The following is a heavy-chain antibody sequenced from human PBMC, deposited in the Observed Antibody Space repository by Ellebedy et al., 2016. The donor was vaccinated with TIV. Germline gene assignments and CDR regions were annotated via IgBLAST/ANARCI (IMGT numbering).Heavy chain of an antibody. CDR1: GDSMNSDY. J-gene: IGHJ4*02. CDR3: ARGIDHSGRLGY. Sequence: ETLSLTCSVSGDSMNSDYWSWLRQPPGNGLEWMGKIDPRDSYTNSSPSFQGHVTISADTSISTAYLQWSSLKASDTAMYYCARGIDHSGRLGYWGQGTLVTVSS. D-gene: IGHD5-12*01. V-gene: IGHV5-10-1*01. CDR2: IDPRDSYT.